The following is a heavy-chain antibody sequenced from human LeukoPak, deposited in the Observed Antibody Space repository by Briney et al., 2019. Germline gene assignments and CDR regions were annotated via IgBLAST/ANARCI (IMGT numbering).Heavy chain of an antibody. V-gene: IGHV1-18*01. Sequence: ASVKVSCKASGYTFISYGISWVRQAPGQGLEWMGWISGYNGNTNYAQNLQGRVTMTTDTSTSTAYMELRSLGSDDTAVYYCARGLGVVTAQSEQPKPRYFDLWGRGTQVTVSS. D-gene: IGHD2-21*02. CDR1: GYTFISYG. J-gene: IGHJ2*01. CDR2: ISGYNGNT. CDR3: ARGLGVVTAQSEQPKPRYFDL.